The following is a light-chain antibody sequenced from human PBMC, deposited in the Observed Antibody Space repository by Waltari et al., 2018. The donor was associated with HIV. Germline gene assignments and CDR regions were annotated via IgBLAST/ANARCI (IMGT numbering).Light chain of an antibody. V-gene: IGLV3-19*01. Sequence: PAVSVALGQTVRITCQGDSLRSYYASWYQQKPGQAPVLVIYGKNNRPSGIPDRFSGSSSGNTASLTITGAQAEDEADYYCNSRDSSGNHLMVFGGGTKLTVL. J-gene: IGLJ2*01. CDR2: GKN. CDR1: SLRSYY. CDR3: NSRDSSGNHLMV.